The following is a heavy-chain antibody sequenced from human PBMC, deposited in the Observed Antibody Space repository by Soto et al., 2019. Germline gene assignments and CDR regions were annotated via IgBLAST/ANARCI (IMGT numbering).Heavy chain of an antibody. V-gene: IGHV3-30*03. J-gene: IGHJ4*02. CDR2: ISYDGSNK. CDR1: GFPFTTYG. CDR3: VGGQYYFDY. D-gene: IGHD3-10*01. Sequence: QVQLVESGGGVVQPGRSLRLSCAASGFPFTTYGMHWVREGPGKGLEWVAVISYDGSNKYYADSVKGRFTISRDNSKNTLYLQINSLRPEYTALYYCVGGQYYFDYRGQGTLVTVSS.